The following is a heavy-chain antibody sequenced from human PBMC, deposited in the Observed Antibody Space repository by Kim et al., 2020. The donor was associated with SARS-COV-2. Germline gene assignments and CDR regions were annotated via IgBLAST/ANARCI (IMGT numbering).Heavy chain of an antibody. V-gene: IGHV3-74*01. CDR3: ARVDGDYNFDS. CDR2: LNTDGSST. CDR1: GFTFSRYW. J-gene: IGHJ4*02. Sequence: GGSLRLSCAASGFTFSRYWMHWVRQAPGKGLVWVSRLNTDGSSTSYADSVKGRFTISRDNAKNTLYLQMNSLRAEDTAVYYCARVDGDYNFDSWGQGTLVTVSS. D-gene: IGHD4-17*01.